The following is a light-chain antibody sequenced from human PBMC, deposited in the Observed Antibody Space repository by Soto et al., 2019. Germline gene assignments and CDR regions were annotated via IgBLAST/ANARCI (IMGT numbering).Light chain of an antibody. CDR3: QQYGSSPPWT. J-gene: IGKJ1*01. CDR1: QSVSSSY. Sequence: EIVLTQSPGTLSLSPGERATLSCRASQSVSSSYLAWYQQKPGQAPRLLIYGASSRATGIPDRFSGSWSGTDLTLSISRLEPEDFAVYYCQQYGSSPPWTFGQGNKVEIK. V-gene: IGKV3-20*01. CDR2: GAS.